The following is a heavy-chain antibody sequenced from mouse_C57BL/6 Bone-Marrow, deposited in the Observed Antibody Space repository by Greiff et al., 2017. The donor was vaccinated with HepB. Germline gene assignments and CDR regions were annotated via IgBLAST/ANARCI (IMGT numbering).Heavy chain of an antibody. D-gene: IGHD3-2*02. CDR2: ISYDGSN. CDR1: GYSITSGYY. Sequence: EVQLQESGPGLVKPSQSLSLTCSVTGYSITSGYYWNWIRQFPGNKLEWMGYISYDGSNNYNPSLKNRISITRDTSKNQFFLKLNSVTTEDTATYYCARDGDSSGLFAYWGQGTLVTVSA. CDR3: ARDGDSSGLFAY. J-gene: IGHJ3*01. V-gene: IGHV3-6*01.